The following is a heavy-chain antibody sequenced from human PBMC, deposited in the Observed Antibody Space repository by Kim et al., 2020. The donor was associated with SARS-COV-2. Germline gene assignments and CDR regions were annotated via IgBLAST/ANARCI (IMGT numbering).Heavy chain of an antibody. V-gene: IGHV3-23*01. CDR3: ASSTASSPRPSDY. Sequence: YADSVKGRFTISRDNSKNTLYLQMSSLRAEDTAVYYCASSTASSPRPSDYWGQGTLVTVSS. D-gene: IGHD6-6*01. J-gene: IGHJ4*02.